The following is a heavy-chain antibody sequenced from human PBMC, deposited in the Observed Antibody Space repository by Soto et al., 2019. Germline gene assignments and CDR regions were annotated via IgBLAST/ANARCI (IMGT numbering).Heavy chain of an antibody. D-gene: IGHD4-17*01. V-gene: IGHV3-23*01. Sequence: EVQLLESGGGLVQPGGSLRLSCAASGFTLSSYAMSWVRQAPGKGLEGVSIISGSDDSTYYADSVKGRFTISRDNSKNTLYLQMKSLRAEDTAIYYCAKELLTTGIMVDSWGQGTLGTVSS. CDR1: GFTLSSYA. J-gene: IGHJ4*02. CDR2: ISGSDDST. CDR3: AKELLTTGIMVDS.